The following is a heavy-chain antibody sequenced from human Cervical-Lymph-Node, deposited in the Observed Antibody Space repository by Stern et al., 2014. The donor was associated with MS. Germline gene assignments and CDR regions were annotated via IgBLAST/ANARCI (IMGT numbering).Heavy chain of an antibody. CDR2: INPSGGST. D-gene: IGHD1-7*01. J-gene: IGHJ6*02. CDR3: ARDLGTPHGLDV. V-gene: IGHV1-46*01. CDR1: GYIFTSYY. Sequence: QVQLVQSGGEVKKPGASVEVYCKASGYIFTSYYVHWVRQVPGQGLEWMGMINPSGGSTNYAQKFQGRVTMTMDRSTSTVNMELSSLRSEDTAMYYCARDLGTPHGLDVWGQGTTVTVSS.